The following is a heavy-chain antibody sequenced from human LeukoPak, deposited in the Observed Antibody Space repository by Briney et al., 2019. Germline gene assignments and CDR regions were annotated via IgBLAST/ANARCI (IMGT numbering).Heavy chain of an antibody. CDR1: GGSISSYY. V-gene: IGHV4-59*08. D-gene: IGHD6-25*01. CDR2: IYYSGST. Sequence: SEALSLTCTVSGGSISSYYWSWIRQPPGKGLEWIGYIYYSGSTNYNPSLKSRVTISVDTSKNQFSLKLSSVTTADTAVYYCARQGGGFWYFDLWGRGTLVTVSS. CDR3: ARQGGGFWYFDL. J-gene: IGHJ2*01.